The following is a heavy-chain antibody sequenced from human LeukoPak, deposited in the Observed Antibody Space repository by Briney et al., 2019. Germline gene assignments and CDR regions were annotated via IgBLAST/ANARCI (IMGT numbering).Heavy chain of an antibody. CDR2: INPNSGGT. V-gene: IGHV1-2*02. D-gene: IGHD5-24*01. J-gene: IGHJ4*02. CDR3: AGQLPRTDYYFDY. CDR1: GYTFTGYY. Sequence: ASVKVSCKASGYTFTGYYMHWVRQAPGQGLEWMGWINPNSGGTNYAQKFQGRVTMTRDTSISTAYMELSRLRSDDTAVYYCAGQLPRTDYYFDYWGQGTLVTVSS.